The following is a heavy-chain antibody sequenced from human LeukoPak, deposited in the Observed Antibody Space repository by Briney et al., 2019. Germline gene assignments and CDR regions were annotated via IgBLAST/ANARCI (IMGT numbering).Heavy chain of an antibody. CDR1: GGSISSYY. J-gene: IGHJ4*02. CDR2: IYYSGST. CDR3: ARDYTSSSSSHFDY. V-gene: IGHV4-59*01. Sequence: SETLSLTCTVSGGSISSYYWSWIRQPPGKGLEWIGYIYYSGSTNYNPSLKSRVTISVDTSKNQFSLKLSSVTAADTAVYYCARDYTSSSSSHFDYWGQGTLVTVSS. D-gene: IGHD6-13*01.